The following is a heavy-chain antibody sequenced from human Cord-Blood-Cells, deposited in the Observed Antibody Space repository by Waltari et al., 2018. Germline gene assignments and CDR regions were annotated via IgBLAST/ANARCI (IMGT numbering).Heavy chain of an antibody. D-gene: IGHD3-22*01. CDR2: INHSGST. V-gene: IGHV4-34*01. CDR3: AREGGRNYYDSSGYYYYYGMDV. CDR1: GGSCSGYY. J-gene: IGHJ6*02. Sequence: QVQLQQWGAGLLKPSETLSLTCAVYGGSCSGYYWSWTRQPPGKGLEWIGEINHSGSTNYNPSLKSRVTISVDTSKNQFSLKLSSVTAADTAVYYCAREGGRNYYDSSGYYYYYGMDVWGQGTTVTVSS.